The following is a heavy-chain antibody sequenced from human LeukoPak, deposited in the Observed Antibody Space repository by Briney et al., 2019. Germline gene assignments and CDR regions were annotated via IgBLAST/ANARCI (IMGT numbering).Heavy chain of an antibody. V-gene: IGHV4-4*07. CDR3: ARGYYYDSSGYYYFDY. Sequence: PSETLSLTCTVSGGSISIYYWSWIRQPAGKGLEWIGRIYTSGSTNYNPSLKSRVTISVDTSKNQFSLKLSSVTAADTAVYYCARGYYYDSSGYYYFDYWGQGTPVTVSS. CDR1: GGSISIYY. CDR2: IYTSGST. D-gene: IGHD3-22*01. J-gene: IGHJ4*02.